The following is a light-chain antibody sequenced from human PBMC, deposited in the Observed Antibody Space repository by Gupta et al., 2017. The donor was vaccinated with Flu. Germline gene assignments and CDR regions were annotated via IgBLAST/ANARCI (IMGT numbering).Light chain of an antibody. CDR1: SGGVGGDNY. CDR2: EVG. J-gene: IGLJ2*01. Sequence: TISCTGTSGGVGGDNYVSCYQRPPANAPMLVFYEVGQRASEIAGRFSASSAGNTASLTISERQAEDEADYYCSSYTATNNFLFGGGTKLTVL. CDR3: SSYTATNNFL. V-gene: IGLV2-11*01.